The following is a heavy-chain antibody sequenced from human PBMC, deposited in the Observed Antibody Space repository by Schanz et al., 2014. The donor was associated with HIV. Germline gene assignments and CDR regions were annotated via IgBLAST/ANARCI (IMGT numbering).Heavy chain of an antibody. Sequence: QVQLQESGPGLVKPSQTLSLTCTVSGDSISSGGYYWSWIRQHPGKGLEWIGYIYYSGNTYYNPSHKSRVAISVDTSKNQFSLSLGSVTAADTAVYYCARGVRRDCRTPDCNTGWFDPWGQGTLVTVSS. D-gene: IGHD2-15*01. CDR3: ARGVRRDCRTPDCNTGWFDP. CDR1: GDSISSGGYY. V-gene: IGHV4-31*03. J-gene: IGHJ5*02. CDR2: IYYSGNT.